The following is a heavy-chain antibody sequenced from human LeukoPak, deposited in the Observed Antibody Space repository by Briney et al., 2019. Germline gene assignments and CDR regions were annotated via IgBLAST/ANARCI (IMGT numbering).Heavy chain of an antibody. D-gene: IGHD3-22*01. CDR1: GSSINNNF. J-gene: IGHJ4*01. CDR3: ARHRDYYDT. V-gene: IGHV4-59*08. CDR2: IYSTGSA. Sequence: SETLSLTCTLSGSSINNNFWTCIPPPPGKGLEWIGHIYSTGSANYNPSLKSRVLISGDTSKNQISLKLTSVTAADTAVYFCARHRDYYDTWGHGTLVTVSS.